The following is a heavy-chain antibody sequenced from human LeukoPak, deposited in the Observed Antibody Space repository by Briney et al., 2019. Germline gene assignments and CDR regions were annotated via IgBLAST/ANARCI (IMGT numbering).Heavy chain of an antibody. Sequence: ASVKVSCKASGFTFGRYEVNWVRQATGQGLEWLVWMAPNSDTSGYAQKFQGRVTMTRNTSINTAYMELSSRRSDDTAVYYCARGLSSSWYGGGYLDLWGRGTQVTVSS. CDR2: MAPNSDTS. D-gene: IGHD6-13*01. J-gene: IGHJ2*01. CDR3: ARGLSSSWYGGGYLDL. CDR1: GFTFGRYE. V-gene: IGHV1-8*01.